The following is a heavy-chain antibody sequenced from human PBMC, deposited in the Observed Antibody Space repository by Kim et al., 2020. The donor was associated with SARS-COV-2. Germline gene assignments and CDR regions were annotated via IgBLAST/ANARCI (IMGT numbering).Heavy chain of an antibody. Sequence: RFTISRDNAKNSLYLQMNSLRAEDTAVYYCARESPPTIAVAVHYYYGMDVWGQGTTVTVSS. J-gene: IGHJ6*02. CDR3: ARESPPTIAVAVHYYYGMDV. V-gene: IGHV3-11*06. D-gene: IGHD6-19*01.